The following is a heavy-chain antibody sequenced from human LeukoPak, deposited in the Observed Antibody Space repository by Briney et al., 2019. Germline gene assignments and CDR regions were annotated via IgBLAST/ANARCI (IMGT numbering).Heavy chain of an antibody. Sequence: SETLSLTCTVSGASISRGTYYWGWIRQSPEKGLEWIGSIDSSGTTHYNSSLKSRVIISVDTSENQVSLNLTSVTFADTAVYYCARHGYIQFWLYWGQGTQVIVSS. CDR3: ARHGYIQFWLY. V-gene: IGHV4-39*01. CDR1: GASISRGTYY. D-gene: IGHD5-18*01. J-gene: IGHJ4*02. CDR2: IDSSGTT.